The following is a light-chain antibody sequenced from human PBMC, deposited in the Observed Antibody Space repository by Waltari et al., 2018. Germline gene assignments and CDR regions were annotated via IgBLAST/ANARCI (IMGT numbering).Light chain of an antibody. V-gene: IGKV3-20*01. J-gene: IGKJ1*01. CDR2: AAS. CDR1: QSVSKY. CDR3: QNHERLPAT. Sequence: EVVLTQSPGTLSLSPGERATLSCRASQSVSKYLAWYHQRPVQAPRLLIYAASTRATGIPDRFSGSGSGTDFSLTISRLEPEDFAVYYCQNHERLPATFGQGTKVEIK.